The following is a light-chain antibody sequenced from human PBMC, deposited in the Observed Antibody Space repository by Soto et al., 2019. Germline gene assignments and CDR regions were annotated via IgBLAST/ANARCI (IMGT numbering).Light chain of an antibody. CDR2: AAS. Sequence: DIQMTQSPSSLSASVGDRVTITCRASQSISSYLNWYQQKPGKAPKLLIYAASSLQSGVPSRFSGSGSGTDFTLTISSLQPEDFATYYCQQYKTYSFGQGTKVDIK. J-gene: IGKJ1*01. CDR3: QQYKTYS. V-gene: IGKV1-39*01. CDR1: QSISSY.